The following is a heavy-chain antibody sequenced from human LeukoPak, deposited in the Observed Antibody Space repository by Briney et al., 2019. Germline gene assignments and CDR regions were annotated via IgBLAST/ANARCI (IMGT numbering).Heavy chain of an antibody. D-gene: IGHD6-19*01. CDR3: AKGSKAVLFTRDHYMDV. Sequence: GGSLRLSCAASGFTFSSYDIHWVRQAPGKGLEWVTVIRYDGSNKYYADSVRGRFTISRDNSKNTLYLHMNSLRAEDTAVYFCAKGSKAVLFTRDHYMDVWGKGTTVTISS. CDR2: IRYDGSNK. V-gene: IGHV3-30*02. J-gene: IGHJ6*03. CDR1: GFTFSSYD.